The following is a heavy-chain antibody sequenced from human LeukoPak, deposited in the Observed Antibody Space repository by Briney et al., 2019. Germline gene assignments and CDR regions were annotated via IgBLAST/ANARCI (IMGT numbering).Heavy chain of an antibody. D-gene: IGHD7-27*01. CDR3: ARGNGGLFDY. CDR2: VSHHGSDE. J-gene: IGHJ4*02. V-gene: IGHV3-30*04. Sequence: TGGSLRVSCSASGFTFSSYVIHWVRQAPGRGLEWVAGVSHHGSDEYYSDSVKGRFTISRDNSKNTLYLQTHSLRDEDTAVYYCARGNGGLFDYWGQGTLVTVSS. CDR1: GFTFSSYV.